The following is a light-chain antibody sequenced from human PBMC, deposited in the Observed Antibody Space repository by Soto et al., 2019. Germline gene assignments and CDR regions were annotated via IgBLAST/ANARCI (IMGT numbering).Light chain of an antibody. CDR1: QSVRSY. J-gene: IGKJ4*01. V-gene: IGKV3-11*01. CDR2: DAS. CDR3: QQRRNWPLT. Sequence: EIVLTQSPATLSLSPGERATLSCRASQSVRSYLAWYQQKTGQAPRLLIYDASNRATGIPARFSGSGSGTDFTLTISRLEPEDFAVYYCQQRRNWPLTFGGGTKVEIK.